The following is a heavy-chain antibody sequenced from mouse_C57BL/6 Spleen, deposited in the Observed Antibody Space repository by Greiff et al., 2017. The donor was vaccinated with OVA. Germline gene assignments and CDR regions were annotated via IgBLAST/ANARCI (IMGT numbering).Heavy chain of an antibody. Sequence: QVQLQQPGAELVKPGASVKLSCKASGYTFTSYWMHWVKQRPGQGLEWIGMIHPNSGSTNYNEKFKSKATLTVDKSSSNAYMQLSRLTSEDSAYYYRASSTGAMDYWGQGTSVTVSS. V-gene: IGHV1-64*01. J-gene: IGHJ4*01. CDR1: GYTFTSYW. CDR3: ASSTGAMDY. CDR2: IHPNSGST.